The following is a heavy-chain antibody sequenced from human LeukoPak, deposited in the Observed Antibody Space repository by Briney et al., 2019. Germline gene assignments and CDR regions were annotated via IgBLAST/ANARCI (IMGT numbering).Heavy chain of an antibody. V-gene: IGHV3-21*01. J-gene: IGHJ4*02. CDR3: ARAMYGSGIIGGFDY. D-gene: IGHD3-10*01. Sequence: GGSLRLSCAASGFTFSSYSMNWVRQAPGKGLEWVSSISSSSSYIYYADSVKGRFTISRDNAKNSLYLQMNSLRAEDTVVYYCARAMYGSGIIGGFDYWGQGTLVTVSS. CDR1: GFTFSSYS. CDR2: ISSSSSYI.